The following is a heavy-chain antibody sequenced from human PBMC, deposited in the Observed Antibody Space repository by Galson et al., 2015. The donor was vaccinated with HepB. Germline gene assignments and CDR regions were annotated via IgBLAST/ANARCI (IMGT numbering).Heavy chain of an antibody. CDR3: AKDGISGGIAAPIDY. CDR1: GFTFSSYG. CDR2: ISYDGSNE. J-gene: IGHJ4*02. D-gene: IGHD6-13*01. V-gene: IGHV3-30*18. Sequence: SLRLSCAASGFTFSSYGMHWVRQAPGKGLEWVAVISYDGSNEYYADSVKGRFTISRDNSKNTLYLQMNSLRAEDTAVYYCAKDGISGGIAAPIDYWGQGTLVTVSS.